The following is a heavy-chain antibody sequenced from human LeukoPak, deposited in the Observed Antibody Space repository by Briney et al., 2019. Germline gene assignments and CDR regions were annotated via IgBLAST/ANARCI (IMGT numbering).Heavy chain of an antibody. CDR2: ISGSGGST. V-gene: IGHV3-23*01. Sequence: QAGGSLRLSRAASGFTFSSYAMSWVRQAPGKGLEWVSGISGSGGSTYYADSVKGRFTISRDNSKNTLYLQMNSLRAEDTAVYYCAKGCSGGSCYVRFDYWGQGTLVTVSS. J-gene: IGHJ4*02. D-gene: IGHD2-15*01. CDR1: GFTFSSYA. CDR3: AKGCSGGSCYVRFDY.